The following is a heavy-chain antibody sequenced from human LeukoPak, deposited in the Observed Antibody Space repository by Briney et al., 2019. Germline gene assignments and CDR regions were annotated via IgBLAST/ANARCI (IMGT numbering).Heavy chain of an antibody. CDR2: INPNSGGT. CDR3: ARDGGRGYYDSSGYSFDY. D-gene: IGHD3-22*01. Sequence: ASVKVSCKASGYTFTGYYMHWVRQAPGQGLEWMGWINPNSGGTNYAQKFQGRVTMTRDTSISTAYMELSRLRSDDTAVYYCARDGGRGYYDSSGYSFDYWGQGTLVTVSS. V-gene: IGHV1-2*02. J-gene: IGHJ4*02. CDR1: GYTFTGYY.